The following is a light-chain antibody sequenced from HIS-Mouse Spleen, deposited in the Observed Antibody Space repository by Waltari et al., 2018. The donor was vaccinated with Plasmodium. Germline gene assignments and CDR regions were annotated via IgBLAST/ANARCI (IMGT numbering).Light chain of an antibody. Sequence: SYELTQPPSVSVSPGQTARITCSGDKLGDKYACWYQQNQGQSPVLVIYQDSKRPSGIPERFSGSNSGNTATLTISGTQAMDEADYYCQAWDSSTWVFGGGTKLTVL. CDR3: QAWDSSTWV. V-gene: IGLV3-1*01. CDR1: KLGDKY. CDR2: QDS. J-gene: IGLJ3*02.